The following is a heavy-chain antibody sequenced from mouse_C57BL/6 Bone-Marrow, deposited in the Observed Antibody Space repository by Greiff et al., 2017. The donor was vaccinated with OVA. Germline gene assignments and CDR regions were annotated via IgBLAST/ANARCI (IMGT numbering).Heavy chain of an antibody. D-gene: IGHD1-1*02. CDR1: GFSLTSYG. CDR2: IWRGGST. CDR3: AKIMEGGTGGYWCFDV. V-gene: IGHV2-5*01. J-gene: IGHJ1*03. Sequence: QVQLKESGPGLVQPSQSLSITCTVSGFSLTSYGVHWVRQSPGKGLEWLGVIWRGGSTDYNAAFMSRLSITKDNSKSQVFFKMNSLQADDTAIYYCAKIMEGGTGGYWCFDVWGTGTTGTVSS.